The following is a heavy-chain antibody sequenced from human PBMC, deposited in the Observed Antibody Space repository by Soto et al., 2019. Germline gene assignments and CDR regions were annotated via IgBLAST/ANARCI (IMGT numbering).Heavy chain of an antibody. CDR1: GFRFSDYW. J-gene: IGHJ4*02. CDR2: IKVDGTEK. D-gene: IGHD6-13*01. V-gene: IGHV3-7*01. CDR3: ARVRWDAKNSWYRNFHH. Sequence: PGGSLRLSCAASGFRFSDYWMSWVRQAPGKGLEWVAKIKVDGTEKHYVDSVKGRFSISRDNAKNSLYLEMNSLRVDDTAVYYCARVRWDAKNSWYRNFHHWGQGTLVTVSS.